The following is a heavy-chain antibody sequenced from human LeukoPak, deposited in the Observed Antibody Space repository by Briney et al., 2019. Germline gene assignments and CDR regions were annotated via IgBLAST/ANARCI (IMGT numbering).Heavy chain of an antibody. D-gene: IGHD6-19*01. CDR2: INHSGST. CDR3: ARGLEAVAGTDY. J-gene: IGHJ4*02. Sequence: SETLSLTCAVYGGSFSGYYWSWIRQPPGKGLEWIGEINHSGSTNYNPSLKSRVTISVDTSKNQFSLKLSSVTAADTAVYYCARGLEAVAGTDYWGQGTLVTVSS. CDR1: GGSFSGYY. V-gene: IGHV4-34*01.